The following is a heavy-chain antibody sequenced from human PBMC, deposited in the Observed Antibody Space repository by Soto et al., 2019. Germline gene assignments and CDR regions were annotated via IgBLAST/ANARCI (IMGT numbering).Heavy chain of an antibody. J-gene: IGHJ6*02. Sequence: GESLKISCKGSGYSFTSYWISWVRQMPGKGLEWMGRIDPSDSYTNYSPSFQGHVTISADKSISTAYLQWSSLKASDTAMYYCARYCSSTSCYALASDYYYYGMDVWGPGITVTVSS. D-gene: IGHD2-2*01. CDR3: ARYCSSTSCYALASDYYYYGMDV. V-gene: IGHV5-10-1*01. CDR2: IDPSDSYT. CDR1: GYSFTSYW.